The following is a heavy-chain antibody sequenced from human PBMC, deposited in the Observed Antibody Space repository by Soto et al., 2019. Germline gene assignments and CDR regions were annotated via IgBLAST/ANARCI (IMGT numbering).Heavy chain of an antibody. Sequence: ASVKVSCKASGYTFTSYGISWVRQAPGQGLEWMGWISAYNGNTNYAQKLQGRVTMTTDTSTSTAYMELRSLRSDDTAVYYCAREYREYYYDSSGYYPSAFDIWGQGTIVTVSS. CDR3: AREYREYYYDSSGYYPSAFDI. CDR2: ISAYNGNT. D-gene: IGHD3-22*01. CDR1: GYTFTSYG. J-gene: IGHJ3*02. V-gene: IGHV1-18*01.